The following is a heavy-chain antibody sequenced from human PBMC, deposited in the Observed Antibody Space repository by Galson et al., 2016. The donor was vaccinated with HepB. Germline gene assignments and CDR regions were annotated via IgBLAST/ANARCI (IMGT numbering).Heavy chain of an antibody. CDR2: ISTYDGDT. J-gene: IGHJ3*02. CDR1: GYTFTSYG. Sequence: SVKVSCKASGYTFTSYGISWVRQAPGQGLERMGWISTYDGDTNYAQNLQGRVTMTTDTSTTTAYMELRSLRSDDTAMYYCAGDWYCSAGSCYDAFDIWGQGTMVTVSS. V-gene: IGHV1-18*01. CDR3: AGDWYCSAGSCYDAFDI. D-gene: IGHD2-15*01.